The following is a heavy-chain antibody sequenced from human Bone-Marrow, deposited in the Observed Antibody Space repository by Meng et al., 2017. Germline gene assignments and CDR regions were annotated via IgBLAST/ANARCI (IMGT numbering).Heavy chain of an antibody. Sequence: GESLKISCVASGGIFRNLWMTWVRQAPGKGLEWVSIISGSGGSTYYADSVKGRFTISRDNSKNTLYLQMNSLRAEDTAVYYCAKKYYYDSSGYSLDYWGQGTLVTVSS. V-gene: IGHV3-23*01. CDR1: GGIFRNLW. J-gene: IGHJ4*02. CDR2: ISGSGGST. CDR3: AKKYYYDSSGYSLDY. D-gene: IGHD3-22*01.